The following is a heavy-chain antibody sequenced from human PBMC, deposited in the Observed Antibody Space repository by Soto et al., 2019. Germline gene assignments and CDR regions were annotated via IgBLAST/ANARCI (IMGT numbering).Heavy chain of an antibody. CDR3: ARDYYDTSGYSRY. J-gene: IGHJ4*02. Sequence: SETLSLTCTVSGDSISSSYWSWIRQSPGKGLEWIGYIYYSGSTNYNPSLKSRVTISVDTSKNQFSLKLTSVTAADTAVYYCARDYYDTSGYSRYWGQGTLVTVSS. V-gene: IGHV4-59*01. D-gene: IGHD3-22*01. CDR1: GDSISSSY. CDR2: IYYSGST.